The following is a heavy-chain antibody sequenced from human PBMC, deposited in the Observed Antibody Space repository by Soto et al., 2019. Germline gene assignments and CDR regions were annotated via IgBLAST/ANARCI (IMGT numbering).Heavy chain of an antibody. CDR2: TIPVFNTA. V-gene: IGHV1-69*06. CDR1: GGTLSDHG. J-gene: IGHJ3*02. Sequence: DLEQSGAEVKKPGSSVKVSCKASGGTLSDHGVAWLRQAPGQGPEWMGGTIPVFNTAKYAQKFQGRVTVTADKFTNIAYMELSSLRSEDTAFYFCARGVYGSGNYYTGPSAFDIWGQGTMVIVSS. CDR3: ARGVYGSGNYYTGPSAFDI. D-gene: IGHD3-10*01.